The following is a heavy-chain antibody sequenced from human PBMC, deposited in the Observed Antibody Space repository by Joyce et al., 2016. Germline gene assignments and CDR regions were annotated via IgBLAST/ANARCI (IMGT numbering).Heavy chain of an antibody. J-gene: IGHJ6*02. Sequence: QVLLVQSGAAVKRPGSSLRVSCKSSGGDFSNYTVNWVRQAPGQRLEWMGGMIPFVGAAKYAEDFQGRVTLTADQSTRTAYLELSSLTSADTAVYYCARGGTSSDHYFFYTLDVWGPGTTVIVSS. V-gene: IGHV1-69*12. D-gene: IGHD1-14*01. CDR3: ARGGTSSDHYFFYTLDV. CDR2: MIPFVGAA. CDR1: GGDFSNYT.